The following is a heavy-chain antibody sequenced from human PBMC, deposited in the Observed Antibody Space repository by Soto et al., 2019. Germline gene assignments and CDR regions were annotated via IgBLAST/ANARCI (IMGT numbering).Heavy chain of an antibody. Sequence: SVKVSCKASGGTFSSYAISWVRQAPGQGLEWMGGIIPIFGTANYARKFQGRVTITADESTSTAYMELSSLRSEDTAVYYCARLQGRLHTRWFDPRGQGTLVTVSS. CDR1: GGTFSSYA. CDR3: ARLQGRLHTRWFDP. D-gene: IGHD6-25*01. J-gene: IGHJ5*02. V-gene: IGHV1-69*13. CDR2: IIPIFGTA.